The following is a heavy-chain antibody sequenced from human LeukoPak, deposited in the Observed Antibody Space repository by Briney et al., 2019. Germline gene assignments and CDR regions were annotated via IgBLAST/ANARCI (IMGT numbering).Heavy chain of an antibody. J-gene: IGHJ4*02. CDR2: IYYSGST. Sequence: SETLSLTCTVSGGSISSSSYYWGWIRQPPWRGLEWIGNIYYSGSTYYNPSLKSRVTISVDTSKNHFSLKLSSVTAADTAVYYCARDFRLDHYFDYWGQGTLVTVSS. D-gene: IGHD1-1*01. CDR3: ARDFRLDHYFDY. V-gene: IGHV4-39*02. CDR1: GGSISSSSYY.